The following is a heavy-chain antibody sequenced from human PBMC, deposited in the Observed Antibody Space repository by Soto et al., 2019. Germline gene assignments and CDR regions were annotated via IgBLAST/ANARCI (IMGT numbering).Heavy chain of an antibody. J-gene: IGHJ6*03. CDR2: IYYSGSA. D-gene: IGHD3-16*01. Sequence: PSATLSLTCTVSGASISSYHWSWIRQTPGKGLEWIGFIYYSGSANYYPSLKSRVTFSVDTSKNQVSLKLSSVTAADTGVYYCAAAVPAEYVFPYYYMDVWGKGTTVTVSS. CDR3: AAAVPAEYVFPYYYMDV. V-gene: IGHV4-59*01. CDR1: GASISSYH.